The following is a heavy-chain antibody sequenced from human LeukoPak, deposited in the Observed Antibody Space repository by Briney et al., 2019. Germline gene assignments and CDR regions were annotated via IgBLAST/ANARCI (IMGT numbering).Heavy chain of an antibody. CDR2: IIPIFGTA. D-gene: IGHD3-22*01. J-gene: IGHJ4*02. CDR3: ASGQDYYDSSGYYKG. Sequence: SVKVSSKASGGTFSSYAISWVRQAPGQGLEWMGGIIPIFGTANYAQKFQGRVTITADESTSTAYMELSSLRSEDTAVYYCASGQDYYDSSGYYKGWGQGTLVTVSS. CDR1: GGTFSSYA. V-gene: IGHV1-69*13.